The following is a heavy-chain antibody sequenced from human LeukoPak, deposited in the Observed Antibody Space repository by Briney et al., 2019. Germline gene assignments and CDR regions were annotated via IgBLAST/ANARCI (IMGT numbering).Heavy chain of an antibody. D-gene: IGHD6-19*01. CDR3: ARRGIAVAGLQVNAFDI. J-gene: IGHJ3*02. V-gene: IGHV3-74*01. Sequence: GGSLRLSCAASGFTFSIYWMHWVRQAPGKGLVWVSRINSDGSSTSYADSVKGRFTISRDNAKNTLYLQMNSLRAEDTAVYYCARRGIAVAGLQVNAFDIWGQGTMVTVSS. CDR1: GFTFSIYW. CDR2: INSDGSST.